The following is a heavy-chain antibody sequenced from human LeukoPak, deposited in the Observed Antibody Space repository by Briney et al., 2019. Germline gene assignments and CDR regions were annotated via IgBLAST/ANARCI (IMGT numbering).Heavy chain of an antibody. V-gene: IGHV4-61*02. J-gene: IGHJ4*02. Sequence: PSETLSLTCTVSGGSISSGSYYWSWIRQPAGKGLEWIGRIYTGGSTNYNPSLKSRVTISVDTSKNQFSLKLSSVTAADTAVYCCARPELGYCSGGSCLGVWGQGTLVTVSS. CDR2: IYTGGST. CDR3: ARPELGYCSGGSCLGV. D-gene: IGHD2-15*01. CDR1: GGSISSGSYY.